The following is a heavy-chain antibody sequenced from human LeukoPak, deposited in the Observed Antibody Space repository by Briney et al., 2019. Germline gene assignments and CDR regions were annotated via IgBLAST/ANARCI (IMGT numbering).Heavy chain of an antibody. CDR1: GFTFDTYS. CDR3: ARDVYCSGAACYPLPDY. V-gene: IGHV3-21*01. CDR2: ISSSTKYM. Sequence: GGSLRLSCAASGFTFDTYSMNWVRQAPGKGLEGVASISSSTKYMHYADSVRDRFTISRDNPKNSLYLEMSSLTAEDTAVYYCARDVYCSGAACYPLPDYWGQGTQVTVSP. D-gene: IGHD2-15*01. J-gene: IGHJ4*02.